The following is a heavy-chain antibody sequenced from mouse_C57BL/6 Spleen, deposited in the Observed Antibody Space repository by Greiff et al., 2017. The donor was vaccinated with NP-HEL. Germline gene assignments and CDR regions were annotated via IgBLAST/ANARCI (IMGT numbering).Heavy chain of an antibody. D-gene: IGHD2-10*02. CDR3: ARAPSSYWYFDV. Sequence: VQLQQSGPGLVQPSQCLSITCTVSGFSLTSYGVHWVRQSPGKGLEWLGVIWSGGSTDYNAAFISRLSISKDNSKSQVFFKMNSLQADDTAIYYCARAPSSYWYFDVWGTGTTVTVSS. CDR2: IWSGGST. CDR1: GFSLTSYG. V-gene: IGHV2-2*01. J-gene: IGHJ1*03.